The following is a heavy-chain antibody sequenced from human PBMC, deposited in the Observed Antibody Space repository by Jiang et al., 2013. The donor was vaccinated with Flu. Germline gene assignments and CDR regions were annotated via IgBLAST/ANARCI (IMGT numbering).Heavy chain of an antibody. V-gene: IGHV4-30-4*01. CDR3: ARDLGQDYDFWSGWGFDGPTSFRWFDP. CDR2: IYYSGST. Sequence: SGGSISSGDYYWSWIRQPPGKGLEWIGYIYYSGSTYYNPSLKSRVTISVDTSKNQFSLKLSSVTAADTAVYYCARDLGQDYDFWSGWGFDGPTSFRWFDPWGQGTLVTVSS. D-gene: IGHD3-3*01. CDR1: GGSISSGDYY. J-gene: IGHJ5*02.